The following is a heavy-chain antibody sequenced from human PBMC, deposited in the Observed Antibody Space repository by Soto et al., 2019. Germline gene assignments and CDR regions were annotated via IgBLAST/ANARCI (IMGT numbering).Heavy chain of an antibody. CDR2: IKSKTDGETT. V-gene: IGHV3-15*01. D-gene: IGHD5-18*01. CDR3: TTDFKGDTAVDY. CDR1: GFTFSNAW. Sequence: LRLSCAASGFTFSNAWMSWVRQASGKGLEWVGRIKSKTDGETTDYAAPVKGRFTISRDDSKNTLYLHMSSLQTEDTALYYCTTDFKGDTAVDYWGQGTLVTVSS. J-gene: IGHJ4*02.